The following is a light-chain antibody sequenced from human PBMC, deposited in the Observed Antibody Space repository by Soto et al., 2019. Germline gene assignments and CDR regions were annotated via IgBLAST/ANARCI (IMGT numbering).Light chain of an antibody. J-gene: IGLJ1*01. V-gene: IGLV3-9*01. Sequence: SYELTQPLSVSVALGQTARISCGGNNIGSKNVHWYQQKPGQAPVLVIYRDSNRPSGIPERFSGSNSGNTATLTITRAQAGDEADYYCQVGDSSYVFGNGTKVTVL. CDR2: RDS. CDR3: QVGDSSYV. CDR1: NIGSKN.